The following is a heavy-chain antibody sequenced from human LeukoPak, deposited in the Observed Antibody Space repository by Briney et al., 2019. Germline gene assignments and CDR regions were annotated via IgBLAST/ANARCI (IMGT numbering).Heavy chain of an antibody. CDR1: GGSISSYY. D-gene: IGHD5-18*01. CDR3: ARDLGYSYGYYYGMDV. J-gene: IGHJ6*02. Sequence: SETLSLTCTVSGGSISSYYWSWIRQPPGKGLEWIGYIYYSGSTNYNPSLKSRVTISVDTSKNQFSLKLSSVTAADTAVYYCARDLGYSYGYYYGMDVWGQGTTVTVSS. V-gene: IGHV4-59*01. CDR2: IYYSGST.